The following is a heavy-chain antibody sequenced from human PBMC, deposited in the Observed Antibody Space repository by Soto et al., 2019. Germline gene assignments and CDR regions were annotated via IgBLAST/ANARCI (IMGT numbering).Heavy chain of an antibody. J-gene: IGHJ4*02. CDR2: ISGTGTFI. Sequence: GGSLRLSCAASGFTFSRHSMNWVRQAPGKGLEWVSCISGTGTFIYYSDSVKGRFTISRDNSKNTLYLQMNSLRAEDTAVYYCAKVDSDLWSPSCGGDCYSLRPFDYWGQGTLVTVSS. D-gene: IGHD2-21*01. CDR3: AKVDSDLWSPSCGGDCYSLRPFDY. V-gene: IGHV3-21*04. CDR1: GFTFSRHS.